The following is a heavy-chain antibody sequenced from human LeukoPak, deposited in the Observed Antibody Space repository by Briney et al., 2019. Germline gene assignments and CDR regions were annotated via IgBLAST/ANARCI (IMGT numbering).Heavy chain of an antibody. CDR1: GFTVSSNY. D-gene: IGHD7-27*01. Sequence: GGSLRLSCAASGFTVSSNYMTWLRQAPGKGLEWVSAIVGSGITTYYADSVKGRFTISRDNSKNTLYLQMNSLRAEDTAVYYCAKTSGFFDYWGQGTLVTVSS. V-gene: IGHV3-23*01. J-gene: IGHJ4*02. CDR3: AKTSGFFDY. CDR2: IVGSGITT.